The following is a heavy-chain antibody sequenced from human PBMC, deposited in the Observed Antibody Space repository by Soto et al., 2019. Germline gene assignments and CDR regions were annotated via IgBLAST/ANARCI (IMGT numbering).Heavy chain of an antibody. CDR2: IYWDGDK. D-gene: IGHD2-21*02. J-gene: IGHJ6*02. Sequence: QITLKESGPTLVKPTQTLTLTCTFSGFSLNTGGLGVGWIRQPPGKALEWLALIYWDGDKRYSPSLQSRLTISTDTSNNQVGLTMTNMDPVDTATYYWLHSRCGGDCLRSYSSHDYYGMDVWGQGITVAVSS. CDR3: LHSRCGGDCLRSYSSHDYYGMDV. V-gene: IGHV2-5*02. CDR1: GFSLNTGGLG.